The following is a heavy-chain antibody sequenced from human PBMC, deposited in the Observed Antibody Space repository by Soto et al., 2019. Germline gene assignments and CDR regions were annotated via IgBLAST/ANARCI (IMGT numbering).Heavy chain of an antibody. J-gene: IGHJ4*02. D-gene: IGHD3-22*01. CDR2: ISTYNGNT. Sequence: QVQLVQSGAEVKKPGASVKVSCKASGYTFITYGVSWVRQAPGQGLDWLGWISTYNGNTRYAERLQGRVTMTNDTTTNTAYMGLRNMRSDDTAVYYCARGPTDYYDNSANYFLDYWGQGTLVTVSS. V-gene: IGHV1-18*01. CDR1: GYTFITYG. CDR3: ARGPTDYYDNSANYFLDY.